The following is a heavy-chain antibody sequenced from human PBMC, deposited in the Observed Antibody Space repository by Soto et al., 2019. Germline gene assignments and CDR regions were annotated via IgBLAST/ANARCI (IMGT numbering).Heavy chain of an antibody. D-gene: IGHD3-22*01. CDR1: GFTFTIYS. Sequence: GGSLRLSCAASGFTFTIYSMTWVRQAPGKGLEWVSSISSSGTYIYYANSMKGRFIISRDNAKTSLYLQMTSLRAEDAAVYYCARSYDNGAYFDYWGQGTLVTVSS. CDR2: ISSSGTYI. CDR3: ARSYDNGAYFDY. J-gene: IGHJ4*02. V-gene: IGHV3-21*01.